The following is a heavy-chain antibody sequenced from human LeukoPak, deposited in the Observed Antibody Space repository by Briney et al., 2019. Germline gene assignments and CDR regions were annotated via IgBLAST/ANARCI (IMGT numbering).Heavy chain of an antibody. Sequence: GGSLRLSCEASGFTFSRYWMHWVRQAPGKGLMWVSRMNGEGTTIDYADSVKGRFTVSRDYAKNTLFLQMNNLRTEDTALYFCATARNFRFEYWGQGSLVIVSA. V-gene: IGHV3-74*01. D-gene: IGHD1-7*01. CDR1: GFTFSRYW. CDR2: MNGEGTTI. CDR3: ATARNFRFEY. J-gene: IGHJ4*02.